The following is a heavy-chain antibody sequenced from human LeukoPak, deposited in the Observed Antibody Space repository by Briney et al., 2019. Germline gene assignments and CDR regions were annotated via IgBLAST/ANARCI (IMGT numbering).Heavy chain of an antibody. CDR1: GYTLTELS. CDR2: FDPEDGET. D-gene: IGHD3-22*01. V-gene: IGHV1-24*01. J-gene: IGHJ4*02. CDR3: ATTVDYYDSSGYYYS. Sequence: ASVKVSCKVSGYTLTELSTHWVRQAPGKGLEWMGGFDPEDGETIYAQKFQGRVTMTEDTSTDTAYMELSSLRSEDTAVYYCATTVDYYDSSGYYYSWGQGTLVTVSS.